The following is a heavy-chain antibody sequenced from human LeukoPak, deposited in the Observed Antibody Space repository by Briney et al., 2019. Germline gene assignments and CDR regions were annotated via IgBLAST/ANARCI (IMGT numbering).Heavy chain of an antibody. D-gene: IGHD6-13*01. Sequence: ASVTVSCKASGYSFSDYYMHWVRQAPGQGLEWIGGINPNTGGTNYAQKVQGRVTMTRDTSIRTIYMEMSRLRSDDTAVYYFARDEEASSRWHRDGMDVWGQGTTVTVSS. V-gene: IGHV1-2*02. CDR2: INPNTGGT. CDR1: GYSFSDYY. J-gene: IGHJ6*02. CDR3: ARDEEASSRWHRDGMDV.